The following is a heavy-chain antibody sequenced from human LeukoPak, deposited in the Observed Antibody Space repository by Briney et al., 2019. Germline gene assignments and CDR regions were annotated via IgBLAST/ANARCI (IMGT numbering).Heavy chain of an antibody. CDR1: GDSISSGGYY. Sequence: SETLSLTCTVSGDSISSGGYYWSWIRQHPGKGLEWIAYIYNSGSSYYNPPLKSRVTISVDTSKNQFSLKLSSVTAADTAVYYCARGVYGSVKGGLDHWGQGTLVTVSS. D-gene: IGHD3-10*01. J-gene: IGHJ4*02. V-gene: IGHV4-31*03. CDR2: IYNSGSS. CDR3: ARGVYGSVKGGLDH.